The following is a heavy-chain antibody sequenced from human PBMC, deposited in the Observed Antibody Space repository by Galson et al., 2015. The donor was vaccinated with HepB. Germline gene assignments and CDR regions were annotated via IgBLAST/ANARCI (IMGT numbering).Heavy chain of an antibody. D-gene: IGHD3-10*01. CDR3: TRGGSWFGTNDY. V-gene: IGHV3-7*03. J-gene: IGHJ4*02. CDR1: GFTFSSYW. Sequence: SLRLSCAASGFTFSSYWMSWVRQAPGKGLEWLANIEHDATERNYVDSIKGRFTISRDNANNLLHLQMNSLRAEDTAVYYCTRGGSWFGTNDYWGRGTQVTVSS. CDR2: IEHDATER.